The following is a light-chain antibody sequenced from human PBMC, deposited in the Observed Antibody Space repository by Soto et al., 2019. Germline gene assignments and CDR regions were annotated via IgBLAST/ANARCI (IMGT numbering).Light chain of an antibody. J-gene: IGLJ1*01. CDR3: SSYTSSRTYV. CDR2: DVS. V-gene: IGLV2-14*01. CDR1: SSDVGAYSY. Sequence: QSALTQPASVSGSPGQSITISCTGTSSDVGAYSYVSWYQQHPGKAPKLIIYDVSDRPSGISNRFSGSKSDNTASLTISGPQAEDEAEYYCSSYTSSRTYVFGTGTKVTVL.